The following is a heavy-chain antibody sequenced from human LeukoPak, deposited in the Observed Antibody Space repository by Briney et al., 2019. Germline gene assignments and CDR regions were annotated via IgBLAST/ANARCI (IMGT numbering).Heavy chain of an antibody. CDR3: ARVLIAAAVAAFDI. J-gene: IGHJ3*02. V-gene: IGHV1-2*02. Sequence: ASVKVSCKTSGYIFTDYYIHWVRQAPGQGLEWVGWIHPNSGGTKYAQSFQGRVTMTRDTSISTAYMEVSRLRSDDTAVYYCARVLIAAAVAAFDIWGQGTMVTVSS. CDR2: IHPNSGGT. D-gene: IGHD6-13*01. CDR1: GYIFTDYY.